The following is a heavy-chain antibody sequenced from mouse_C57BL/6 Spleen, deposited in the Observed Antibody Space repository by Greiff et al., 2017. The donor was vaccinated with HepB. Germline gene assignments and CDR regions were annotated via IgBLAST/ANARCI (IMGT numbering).Heavy chain of an antibody. J-gene: IGHJ3*01. V-gene: IGHV10-1*01. D-gene: IGHD3-2*02. CDR1: GFSFNTYA. CDR2: IRSKSNNYAT. Sequence: EVKLMESGGGLVQPKGSLKLSCAASGFSFNTYAMNWVRQAPGKGLEWVARIRSKSNNYATYYADSVKDRFTISRDYSESMLYLQMNNLKTQGTDIYYCVGGGGSGFFAYWGQGTLVTVSA. CDR3: VGGGGSGFFAY.